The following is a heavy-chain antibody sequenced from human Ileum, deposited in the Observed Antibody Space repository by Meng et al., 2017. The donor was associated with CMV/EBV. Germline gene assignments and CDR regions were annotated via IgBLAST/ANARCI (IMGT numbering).Heavy chain of an antibody. D-gene: IGHD2-15*01. V-gene: IGHV3-23*01. CDR2: ITGSGRDT. CDR1: GLIFNFFA. CDR3: AKDLSTPL. Sequence: LERSCSASGLIFNFFARTWVRQDPGKGLEWVSSITGSGRDTYYADSVKGRFTVSRDNSKNTLFLQMNSLRADDTAVYYCAKDLSTPLGGQGTLVTVSS. J-gene: IGHJ4*02.